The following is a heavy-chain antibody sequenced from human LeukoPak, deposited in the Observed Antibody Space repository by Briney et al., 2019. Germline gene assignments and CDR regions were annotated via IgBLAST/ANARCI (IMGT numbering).Heavy chain of an antibody. CDR2: IKQDAGEI. CDR3: VRAMDV. Sequence: GGSLRLSCAASGFTFSTYWMNWVRQAPGKGLEWVANIKQDAGEIYYVDSVKGRFTISRDNAKNSLCLQMNSLRAEDSAVYYCVRAMDVWGQGTTVTVSS. CDR1: GFTFSTYW. V-gene: IGHV3-7*03. J-gene: IGHJ6*02.